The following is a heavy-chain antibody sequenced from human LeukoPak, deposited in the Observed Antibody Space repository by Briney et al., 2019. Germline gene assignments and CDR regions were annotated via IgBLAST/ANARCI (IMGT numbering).Heavy chain of an antibody. CDR3: ARVQGYCTDGRCLF. J-gene: IGHJ4*02. CDR2: INPNNGDT. V-gene: IGHV1-2*02. D-gene: IGHD2-8*01. Sequence: ASVKISCKASGYTFTGYHIHWVRQAPGQGLEWMGWINPNNGDTKYAQKFNGRVTMTRDTSISTAYMEMSRLRSDDTAVYYCARVQGYCTDGRCLFWGQGTLVTVSS. CDR1: GYTFTGYH.